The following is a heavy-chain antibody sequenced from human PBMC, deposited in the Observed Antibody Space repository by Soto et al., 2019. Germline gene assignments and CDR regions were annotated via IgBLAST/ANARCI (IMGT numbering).Heavy chain of an antibody. CDR1: GFTFSSYA. D-gene: IGHD5-18*01. J-gene: IGHJ4*02. CDR3: AKGVSQYTPLALFDY. V-gene: IGHV3-23*01. Sequence: GGSLRLSCAASGFTFSSYAMSWVREAPGKGLEWVSTISGSDGRTYSTDSVKGRFTISRDNSRNTAFLQMNSLRVEDTAVYYCAKGVSQYTPLALFDYWGRGTLVTVSS. CDR2: ISGSDGRT.